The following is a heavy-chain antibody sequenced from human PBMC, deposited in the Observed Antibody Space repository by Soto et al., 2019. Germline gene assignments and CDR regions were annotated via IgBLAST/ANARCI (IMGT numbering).Heavy chain of an antibody. V-gene: IGHV3-53*02. J-gene: IGHJ6*02. CDR1: GLTVSSNY. Sequence: EVQLVETGGGLIQPGGSPRLSCAASGLTVSSNYMSWVRQAPGKGLEWVSVIYSGGTTNYADSVKGRFTISRDNSKNTLYLQMNSLRVEDTAVYYCARFSTYYGIDVWGQGTTVTVSS. CDR2: IYSGGTT. CDR3: ARFSTYYGIDV.